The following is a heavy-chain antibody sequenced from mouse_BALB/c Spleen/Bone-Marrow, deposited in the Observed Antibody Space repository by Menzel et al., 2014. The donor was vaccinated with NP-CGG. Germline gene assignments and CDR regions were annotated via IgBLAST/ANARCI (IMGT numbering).Heavy chain of an antibody. CDR2: VYPGSGNT. V-gene: IGHV1-84*02. CDR3: AREGYGNSYYFDY. CDR1: GYTFTDYY. J-gene: IGHJ2*01. Sequence: QVQLKESGPELVKPGASVKISCKASGYTFTDYYINWVKQKPGQGLEWIGWVYPGSGNTKYNEKFKGKATLTVDTSSSTAYMQLSSLTSEDTAVYFCAREGYGNSYYFDYWGQGTTLTVSS. D-gene: IGHD2-10*02.